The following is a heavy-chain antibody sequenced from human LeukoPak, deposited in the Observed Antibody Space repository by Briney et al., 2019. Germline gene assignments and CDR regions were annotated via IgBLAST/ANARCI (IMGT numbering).Heavy chain of an antibody. CDR3: ARGRDYDYVWGSYRFGYYYYGMDV. CDR1: GGSISSYY. CDR2: IYYSGST. D-gene: IGHD3-16*02. J-gene: IGHJ6*02. Sequence: PSETLSLTCTVSGGSISSYYWSWVRQPPGKGLEWIGYIYYSGSTNYNPSLKSRVTISVDTSKNQFSLKLSSVTAADTAVYYCARGRDYDYVWGSYRFGYYYYGMDVWGQGTTVTVSS. V-gene: IGHV4-59*01.